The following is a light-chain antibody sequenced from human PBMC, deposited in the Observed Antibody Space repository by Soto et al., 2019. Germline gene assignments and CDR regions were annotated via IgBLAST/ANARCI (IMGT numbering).Light chain of an antibody. V-gene: IGKV3-15*01. Sequence: EIVMTQSPATLSVSPGERATLSCRASQSVSSNLAWYQQKPGQAPRLLIYGASTRATDIPARFSGSGSGTEFTLTISSLHSEDSAVYYCQQYNQWYTFGQGTKLEIK. J-gene: IGKJ2*01. CDR3: QQYNQWYT. CDR2: GAS. CDR1: QSVSSN.